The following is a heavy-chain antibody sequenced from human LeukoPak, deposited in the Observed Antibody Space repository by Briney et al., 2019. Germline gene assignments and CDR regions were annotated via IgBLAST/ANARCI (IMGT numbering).Heavy chain of an antibody. D-gene: IGHD6-19*01. Sequence: GGSLRLSCAASGFTFSSYAMSWVRQAPGKGLEWVSGISGSGGSTYYADSVKGRFTISRDNSKNTLYLQMSSLRAEDTAVYYCAKMPVSYSSGWSNFDYWGQGTLVTVSS. CDR3: AKMPVSYSSGWSNFDY. V-gene: IGHV3-23*01. CDR2: ISGSGGST. J-gene: IGHJ4*02. CDR1: GFTFSSYA.